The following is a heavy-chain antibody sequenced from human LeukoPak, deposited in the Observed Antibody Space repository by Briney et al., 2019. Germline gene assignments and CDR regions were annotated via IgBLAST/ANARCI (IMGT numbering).Heavy chain of an antibody. CDR2: ISSSSSTI. D-gene: IGHD6-13*01. V-gene: IGHV3-48*01. Sequence: PGGSLRLSCAASGFTFSSYSMNWVRQAPGKGLEWVSYISSSSSTIYYADSVKGRFTISRDNAKNSLYLQMNSLRAEDTAVYYCARDHYVAAAGTVDAFDIWGQGTMVTVSS. CDR1: GFTFSSYS. CDR3: ARDHYVAAAGTVDAFDI. J-gene: IGHJ3*02.